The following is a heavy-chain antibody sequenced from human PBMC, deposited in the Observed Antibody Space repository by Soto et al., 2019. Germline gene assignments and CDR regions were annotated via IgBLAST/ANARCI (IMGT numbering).Heavy chain of an antibody. CDR1: GGSVSSNW. D-gene: IGHD3-16*01. CDR3: ARERTGGFSLGY. J-gene: IGHJ4*02. Sequence: QVQLQESGPGLVKPSETLSLTCTVSGGSVSSNWWSWVRQPPGKGLEWIGEIHHDGGTNYNTSLKSRVSISLDNSKNQVSLEVTSVTAADTALYYCARERTGGFSLGYWGQGTLGPVSS. CDR2: IHHDGGT. V-gene: IGHV4-4*02.